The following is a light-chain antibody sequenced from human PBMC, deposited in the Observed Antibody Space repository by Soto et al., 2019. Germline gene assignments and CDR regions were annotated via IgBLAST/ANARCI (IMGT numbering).Light chain of an antibody. J-gene: IGKJ4*01. CDR3: QQYNDLST. CDR1: QTIGTR. Sequence: DIQMTQSPSTLSASVGDTVTITCRASQTIGTRLAWYQQKPAKAPKLLIYKASTLESGVLSRFSGSGSGTEFTLTISSLQADDFATYFCQQYNDLSTFGGGTKVDIK. V-gene: IGKV1-5*03. CDR2: KAS.